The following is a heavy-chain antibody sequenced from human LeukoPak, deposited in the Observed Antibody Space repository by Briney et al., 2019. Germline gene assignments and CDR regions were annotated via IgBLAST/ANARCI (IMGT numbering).Heavy chain of an antibody. V-gene: IGHV3-48*03. Sequence: GGSLRLYCAASGFTFSSYEMNWVRQAPGKGLEGVSYISSSGSTIYYADSVKGRFTISRDNAKNSLYLQMNSLRAEDTAVYYCAREGGIWFGELEDYWGQGTLVTVSS. D-gene: IGHD3-10*01. CDR2: ISSSGSTI. CDR1: GFTFSSYE. J-gene: IGHJ4*02. CDR3: AREGGIWFGELEDY.